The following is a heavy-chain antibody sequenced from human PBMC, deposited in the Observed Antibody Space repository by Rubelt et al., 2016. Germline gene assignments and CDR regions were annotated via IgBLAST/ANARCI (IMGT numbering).Heavy chain of an antibody. J-gene: IGHJ5*02. CDR2: ISGSGLST. Sequence: EVQLVESGGGLVQPGGSLRLSCAASGFSFSSYAMSWVRQAPGKGLEWVSSISGSGLSTYYADSVKGRFTISRDNSKNTLDLQMDSLRAEDTAVYYCAKGKNVDTAMAAWGQGTLVTVSS. CDR1: GFSFSSYA. D-gene: IGHD5-18*01. CDR3: AKGKNVDTAMAA. V-gene: IGHV3-23*04.